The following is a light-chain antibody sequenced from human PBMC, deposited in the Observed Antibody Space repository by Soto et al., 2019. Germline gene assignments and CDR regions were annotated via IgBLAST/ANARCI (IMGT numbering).Light chain of an antibody. CDR2: GAS. CDR1: QSVTTN. V-gene: IGKV3-15*01. Sequence: VVMTQSPATLSVSPGERATLSCRASQSVTTNMAWYQQKPGQAPRLLIYGASTRATGIPARFSGSGSGTDFTLTISSLQSEDFAGYYCQQYNNWPPWTFGQGAKVDIK. CDR3: QQYNNWPPWT. J-gene: IGKJ1*01.